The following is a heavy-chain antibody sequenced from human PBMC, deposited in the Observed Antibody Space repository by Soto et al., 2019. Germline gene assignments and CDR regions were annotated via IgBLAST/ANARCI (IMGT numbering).Heavy chain of an antibody. J-gene: IGHJ4*02. D-gene: IGHD5-18*01. V-gene: IGHV3-7*05. CDR1: GFTFSTSW. CDR3: ARGPRHSDAY. Sequence: EVQLVESGGGLVQPGGSLKISCSASGFTFSTSWMSWFRQAPGKGLEWVANIKQDGSEEYYVDSVKGRFTVSRDNAKTSIYLPMNSLGVEDTAVYFCARGPRHSDAYWGLGTLVTVSS. CDR2: IKQDGSEE.